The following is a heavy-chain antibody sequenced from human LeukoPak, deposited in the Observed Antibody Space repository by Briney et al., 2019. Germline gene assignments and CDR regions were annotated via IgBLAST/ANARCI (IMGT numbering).Heavy chain of an antibody. CDR2: IIPIFGTA. J-gene: IGHJ4*02. V-gene: IGHV1-69*13. CDR3: ARGSYYYDSSGYPYYYFDY. CDR1: GGTFSSYA. Sequence: EASVKVSCKASGGTFSSYAISWVRQAPGQGLEWMGGIIPIFGTANYAQKFQGRVTITAGESTSTAYMELSSLRSEDTAVYYCARGSYYYDSSGYPYYYFDYWGQGTLVTVSS. D-gene: IGHD3-22*01.